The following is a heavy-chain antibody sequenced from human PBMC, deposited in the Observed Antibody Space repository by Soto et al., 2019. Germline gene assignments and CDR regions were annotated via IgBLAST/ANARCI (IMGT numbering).Heavy chain of an antibody. Sequence: PGGSLRLSCAASGFTFSSYSMNWVRQAPGKGLEWVSSISSSSSYIYYADSVKGRFTISRDNAKNSLYLQMNSLRAEDTAVYYCAKGYCSSTSCENWFDPWGQGTLVTVSS. D-gene: IGHD2-2*01. CDR3: AKGYCSSTSCENWFDP. CDR2: ISSSSSYI. J-gene: IGHJ5*02. CDR1: GFTFSSYS. V-gene: IGHV3-21*01.